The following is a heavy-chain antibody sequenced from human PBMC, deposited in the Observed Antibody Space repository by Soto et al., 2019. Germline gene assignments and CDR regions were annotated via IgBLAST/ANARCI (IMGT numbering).Heavy chain of an antibody. J-gene: IGHJ4*02. CDR1: GYTFTSYG. Sequence: RASVKVSCKASGYTFTSYGISWVRQAPGQGLEWMGWISAYNGNTNYAQKLQGRVTMTTDTSTSTAHMELRSLRSDDTAVYYCARDYSSGWLGGGRAHFDYWGQGTLVTVSS. CDR3: ARDYSSGWLGGGRAHFDY. CDR2: ISAYNGNT. V-gene: IGHV1-18*01. D-gene: IGHD6-19*01.